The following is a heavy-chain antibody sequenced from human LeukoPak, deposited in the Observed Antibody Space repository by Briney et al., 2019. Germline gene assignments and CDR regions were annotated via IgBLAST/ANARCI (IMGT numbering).Heavy chain of an antibody. CDR3: ARDGLPYYYDSSGNFDY. CDR1: GYTFTSYG. CDR2: ISAYNGNT. J-gene: IGHJ4*02. V-gene: IGHV1-18*01. Sequence: ASVKVSCKASGYTFTSYGISWVRQAPGQGLEWMGWISAYNGNTNHAQKLQGRVTMTTDTSTSTAYMELRSLRSGDTAVYYCARDGLPYYYDSSGNFDYWGQGTLVTVSS. D-gene: IGHD3-22*01.